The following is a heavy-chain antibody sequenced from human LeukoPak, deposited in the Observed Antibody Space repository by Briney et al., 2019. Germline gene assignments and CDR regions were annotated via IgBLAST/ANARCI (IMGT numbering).Heavy chain of an antibody. V-gene: IGHV3-21*01. D-gene: IGHD2-21*02. J-gene: IGHJ4*02. CDR1: GFTFSSYW. CDR2: ISVSGTST. Sequence: GGSLRLSCAASGFTFSSYWMNWARQAPGKGLEWVSGISVSGTSTYYADAVKGRFTISRDNAKNSLYLQMNSLRAEDTAVYYCARGACGGDCYDFDYWGQGTLVTVSS. CDR3: ARGACGGDCYDFDY.